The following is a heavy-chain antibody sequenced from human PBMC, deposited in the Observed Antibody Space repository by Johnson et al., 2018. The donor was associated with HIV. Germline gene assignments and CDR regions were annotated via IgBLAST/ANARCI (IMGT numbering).Heavy chain of an antibody. CDR3: ARDIIAAAGISAFDI. D-gene: IGHD6-13*01. CDR1: GFTFSSYA. CDR2: INSDGSST. Sequence: VQLVESGGGVVQPGRSLRLSCAASGFTFSSYAMHWVRQAPGKGLVWVSRINSDGSSTSYADSVKGRLTISRDNAKNTLYLQMNSLRAEDTAVYYCARDIIAAAGISAFDIWGQGTMVTVSS. V-gene: IGHV3-74*01. J-gene: IGHJ3*02.